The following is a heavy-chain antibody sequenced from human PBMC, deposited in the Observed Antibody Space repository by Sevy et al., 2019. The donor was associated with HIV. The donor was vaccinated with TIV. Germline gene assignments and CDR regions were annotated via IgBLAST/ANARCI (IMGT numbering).Heavy chain of an antibody. V-gene: IGHV3-23*01. CDR2: IGGPSET. J-gene: IGHJ3*02. D-gene: IGHD2-8*01. Sequence: GGSLRLSCAASGFRFDIFAMGWVRQAPEKGLEWVSTIGGPSETFYADSVKGRFTFSRDNLRNILYLEMNSLRAEDTAVYFCAKDSTDHNGIYDPFDIWGQGTTVTVSS. CDR1: GFRFDIFA. CDR3: AKDSTDHNGIYDPFDI.